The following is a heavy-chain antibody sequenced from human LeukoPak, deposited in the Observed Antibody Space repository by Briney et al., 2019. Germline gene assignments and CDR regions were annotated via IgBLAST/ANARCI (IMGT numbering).Heavy chain of an antibody. V-gene: IGHV3-30*04. CDR1: GFTFSSYA. CDR3: AREHHYDSSGYYPRPFDY. D-gene: IGHD3-22*01. Sequence: PGGSLRLSCAASGFTFSSYAMGWVRQAPGKGLEWVAVISYDGSNKYYADSVKGRFTISRDNSKNTLYLQMNSLRAEDTAVYYCAREHHYDSSGYYPRPFDYWGRGTLVTVSS. CDR2: ISYDGSNK. J-gene: IGHJ4*02.